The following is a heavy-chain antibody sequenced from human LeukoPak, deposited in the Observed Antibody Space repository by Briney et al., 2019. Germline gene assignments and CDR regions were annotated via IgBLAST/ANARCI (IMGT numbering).Heavy chain of an antibody. V-gene: IGHV1-2*02. CDR1: GYTFTGYY. CDR2: INPNSGGT. Sequence: ASVKVSCKASGYTFTGYYMHWVRQAPGQGLEWMGWINPNSGGTNYAQKFQGRVTMTRDTSISTAYMELSRLRSDAAAVYYCARVCGGDCYTHWGQGTMVTVSS. CDR3: ARVCGGDCYTH. J-gene: IGHJ3*01. D-gene: IGHD2-21*02.